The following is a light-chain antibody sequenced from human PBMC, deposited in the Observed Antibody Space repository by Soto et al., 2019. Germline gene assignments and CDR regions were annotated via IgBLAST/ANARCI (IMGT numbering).Light chain of an antibody. J-gene: IGKJ1*01. CDR1: QSISSW. V-gene: IGKV1-5*01. CDR3: QQLNSYPRT. Sequence: DIQMTQSPATLSASVGDRVTITCRASQSISSWLAWYQQKPGKAPKLLIYDASSLESGVPSRFSGSGSGTDFTLTIISLQPEDFATYYCQQLNSYPRTFGQGTKVDIK. CDR2: DAS.